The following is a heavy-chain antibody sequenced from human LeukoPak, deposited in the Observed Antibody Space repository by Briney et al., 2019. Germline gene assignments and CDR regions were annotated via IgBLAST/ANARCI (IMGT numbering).Heavy chain of an antibody. CDR1: GFTFSSYA. CDR3: AKVPTAYYYDSSGYYFDY. CDR2: ISGSGGST. D-gene: IGHD3-22*01. J-gene: IGHJ4*02. Sequence: AGSLRLSCAASGFTFSSYAMSWVRQAPGKGLEWVSAISGSGGSTYYADSVKGRFTISRDNSKNTLYLQMNSLRAEDTAVYYCAKVPTAYYYDSSGYYFDYWGQGTLVTVSS. V-gene: IGHV3-23*01.